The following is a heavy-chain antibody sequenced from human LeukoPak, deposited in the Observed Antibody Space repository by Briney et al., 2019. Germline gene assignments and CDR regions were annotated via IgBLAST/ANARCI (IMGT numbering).Heavy chain of an antibody. CDR2: FDPEDGET. CDR3: VALREENGMDV. V-gene: IGHV1-24*01. CDR1: GYTLTELS. J-gene: IGHJ6*02. Sequence: GASVKVSCKVSGYTLTELSMHWVRQAPGKGLEWMGRFDPEDGETVYAQKFQGRVTMTEDTSTDTTYMELSSLRSEDTAVYYCVALREENGMDVWGQGTTVTVSS.